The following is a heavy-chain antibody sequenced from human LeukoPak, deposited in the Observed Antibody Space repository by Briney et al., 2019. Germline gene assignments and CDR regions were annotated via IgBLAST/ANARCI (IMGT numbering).Heavy chain of an antibody. Sequence: GASVKVSCKASGYTFTGYYMHWVRQAPGQGLEGMGWINPNSGGTNYAQRFQGRVTMTRDTSISTAYMELSRLRSDDTAVYYCARDFGGDAGLRAFDIWGQGTMVTVSS. CDR1: GYTFTGYY. D-gene: IGHD2-21*01. J-gene: IGHJ3*02. V-gene: IGHV1-2*02. CDR2: INPNSGGT. CDR3: ARDFGGDAGLRAFDI.